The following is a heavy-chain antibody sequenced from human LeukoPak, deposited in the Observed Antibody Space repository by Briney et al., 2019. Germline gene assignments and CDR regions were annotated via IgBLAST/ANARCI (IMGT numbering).Heavy chain of an antibody. CDR3: VKARGGSGWFFEY. CDR2: ISGGGDGRK. J-gene: IGHJ4*02. V-gene: IGHV3-23*01. D-gene: IGHD6-19*01. CDR1: GFSFSDIG. Sequence: GGSLRLSCAASGFSFSDIGMTWVRQAPGKGLEWVSDISGGGDGRKQFADSVKGRFTISRDNSNKMLYLQMNSLRPEDTAVYYCVKARGGSGWFFEYWGQGTLVTVSS.